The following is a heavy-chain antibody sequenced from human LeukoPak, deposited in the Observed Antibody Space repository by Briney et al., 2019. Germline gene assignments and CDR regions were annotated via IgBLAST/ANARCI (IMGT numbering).Heavy chain of an antibody. J-gene: IGHJ6*02. CDR2: MNPNSGNT. CDR1: GYTFTSYD. CDR3: AQGDYYYYGMDV. Sequence: ASVKVSCKASGYTFTSYDINWVRQAPGQGLEWMGWMNPNSGNTGYAQKFQGRVTMTRNTSISTAYMELSRLRSEDTAVYYCAQGDYYYYGMDVWGQGTTVTVSS. V-gene: IGHV1-8*01.